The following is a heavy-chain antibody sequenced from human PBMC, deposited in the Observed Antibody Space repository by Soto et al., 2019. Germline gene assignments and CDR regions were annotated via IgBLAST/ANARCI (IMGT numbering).Heavy chain of an antibody. CDR3: ARGVNLGYCSGGSCYSRSWFDP. CDR1: GYTFTSYG. CDR2: ISAYNGNT. D-gene: IGHD2-15*01. Sequence: ASVKVSCKASGYTFTSYGISWVRQAPGQGLEWMGWISAYNGNTNYAQKLQGRVTMTTDTSTSTAYMELRSLRSDDTAVYYCARGVNLGYCSGGSCYSRSWFDPWGQGTLVTVSS. J-gene: IGHJ5*02. V-gene: IGHV1-18*01.